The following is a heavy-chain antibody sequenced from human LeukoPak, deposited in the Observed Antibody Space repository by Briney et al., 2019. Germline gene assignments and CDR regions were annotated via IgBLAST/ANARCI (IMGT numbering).Heavy chain of an antibody. D-gene: IGHD6-19*01. CDR2: FSPGDANS. CDR3: ARLASAWNFDY. V-gene: IGHV5-51*01. CDR1: GYSSTNYW. Sequence: GASLKFPCQASGYSSTNYWIGWVRQLPRRDLAWWGIFSPGDANSRYNPSFRGLVTISADKSISTVYLQWSSLKASDTAMYYCARLASAWNFDYWGQGTLVTVSS. J-gene: IGHJ4*02.